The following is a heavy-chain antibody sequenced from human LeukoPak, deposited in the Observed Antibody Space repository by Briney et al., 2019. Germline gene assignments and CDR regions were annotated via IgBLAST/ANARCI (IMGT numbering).Heavy chain of an antibody. CDR1: GYTFTSYD. Sequence: ASVKVSCKASGYTFTSYDINWERQATGQGLEWMGWMNPNSGNTGYAQKFQGRVTMTRNTSISTAYMELSSLRSEDTAVYYCARGPNTYCSSTSCYAGFWEYRGFDPWGQGTLVTVSS. CDR3: ARGPNTYCSSTSCYAGFWEYRGFDP. V-gene: IGHV1-8*01. J-gene: IGHJ5*02. CDR2: MNPNSGNT. D-gene: IGHD2-2*01.